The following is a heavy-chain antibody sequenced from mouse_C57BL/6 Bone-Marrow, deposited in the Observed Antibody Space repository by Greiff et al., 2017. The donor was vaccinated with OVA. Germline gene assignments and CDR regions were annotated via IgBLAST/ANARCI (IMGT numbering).Heavy chain of an antibody. D-gene: IGHD1-1*01. J-gene: IGHJ2*01. V-gene: IGHV5-4*03. Sequence: EVMLVESGGGLVKPGGSLKLSCAASGFTFSSYAMSWVRQTPEKRLEWVATISDGGSYTYYPDNVKGRFTISRDNAKNNLYLQMSHLKSEDTAMYYCARGTYYGTFFDYWGQGTTLTVSS. CDR3: ARGTYYGTFFDY. CDR1: GFTFSSYA. CDR2: ISDGGSYT.